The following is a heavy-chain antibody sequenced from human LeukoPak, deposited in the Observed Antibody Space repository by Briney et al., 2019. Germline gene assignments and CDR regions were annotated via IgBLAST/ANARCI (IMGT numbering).Heavy chain of an antibody. V-gene: IGHV3-74*01. CDR2: INTDGSNS. CDR1: GFIFSSLW. Sequence: GGSLRLSCTASGFIFSSLWMHWVRQAPGKGLVWVSRINTDGSNSNYATSVKGRFTMSRDNALNTLYLQMSSLTAEDTAVYYWVRGSAAAKNAFDVWGEGTTVSVSS. CDR3: VRGSAAAKNAFDV. D-gene: IGHD6-13*01. J-gene: IGHJ3*01.